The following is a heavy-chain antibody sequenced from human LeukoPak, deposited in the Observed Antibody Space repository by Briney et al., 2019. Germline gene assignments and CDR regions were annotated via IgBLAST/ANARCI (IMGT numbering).Heavy chain of an antibody. J-gene: IGHJ4*02. V-gene: IGHV4-34*01. Sequence: SETLSLTCAVYGGSFSGYYWGCIRQPPGKGLEGIGGLYYSGSTYYNPSLKSRGTISVDTSKNQFSLKLSSVTAADTAVYYCARDYGSGSLPRGFFDYWGQGTLVTVSS. CDR3: ARDYGSGSLPRGFFDY. CDR1: GGSFSGYY. D-gene: IGHD3-10*01. CDR2: LYYSGST.